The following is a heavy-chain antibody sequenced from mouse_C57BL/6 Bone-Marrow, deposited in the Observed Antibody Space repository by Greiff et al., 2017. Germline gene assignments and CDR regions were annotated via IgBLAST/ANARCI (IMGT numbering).Heavy chain of an antibody. D-gene: IGHD1-1*01. V-gene: IGHV8-8*01. CDR3: ARIYYYGSSGYFDV. J-gene: IGHJ1*03. CDR2: IWWDDDK. Sequence: ESGPGILQPSQTLSLTCSFSGFSLSTFGMGVGWIRQPSGKGLEWLAHIWWDDDKYYNPALKSRLTISKDTSKNQVFLKIANVDTADTATYYCARIYYYGSSGYFDVWGTGTTVTVSS. CDR1: GFSLSTFGMG.